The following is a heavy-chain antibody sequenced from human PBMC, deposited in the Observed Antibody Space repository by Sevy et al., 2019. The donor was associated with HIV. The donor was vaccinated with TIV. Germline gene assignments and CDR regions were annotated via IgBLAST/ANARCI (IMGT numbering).Heavy chain of an antibody. Sequence: GGSLRLSCAASGFTFSSYSMNWVRQAPGKGLEWDSAISRLSNYIYYAESLKSRFSISRNNAKNKMYQRMNSLRTGDTAVYYCARGPPDGSYDYFDYWGQGTLVTVSS. D-gene: IGHD1-26*01. J-gene: IGHJ4*02. CDR3: ARGPPDGSYDYFDY. V-gene: IGHV3-21*06. CDR1: GFTFSSYS. CDR2: ISRLSNYI.